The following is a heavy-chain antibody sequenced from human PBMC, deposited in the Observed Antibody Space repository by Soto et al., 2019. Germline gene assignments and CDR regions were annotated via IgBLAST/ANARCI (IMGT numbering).Heavy chain of an antibody. D-gene: IGHD6-25*01. CDR3: GSVRPSGYVLS. CDR1: GGSPSSYY. Sequence: SETLSLTCTVSGGSPSSYYWTWIRQSPGKGLEWIGYVYFSGNANYNPSLKSRVTISIDTSKNQFSLSLASVTAADTAFYYCGSVRPSGYVLSWGQGTLVTVSS. CDR2: VYFSGNA. V-gene: IGHV4-59*01. J-gene: IGHJ5*02.